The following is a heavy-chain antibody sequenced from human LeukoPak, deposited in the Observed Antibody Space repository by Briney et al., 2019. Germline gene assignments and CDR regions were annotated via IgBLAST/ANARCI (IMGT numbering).Heavy chain of an antibody. Sequence: GGSLRLSCAASGFTFSNYAMSWVRQALGKGLEWVSAISGSGGRTYYADSVKGRFTISRDNSKNTLHLQMNGLGAEDTAVYYCAKDGEVVVTATPDYWGQGTLVTVSS. V-gene: IGHV3-23*01. J-gene: IGHJ4*02. CDR1: GFTFSNYA. D-gene: IGHD2-15*01. CDR2: ISGSGGRT. CDR3: AKDGEVVVTATPDY.